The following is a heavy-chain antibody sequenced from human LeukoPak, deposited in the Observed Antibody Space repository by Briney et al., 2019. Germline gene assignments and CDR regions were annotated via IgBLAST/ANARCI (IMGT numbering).Heavy chain of an antibody. V-gene: IGHV3-49*04. Sequence: GGSLRLSCTASGFTFGDYAMSWVRQAPGKGLEWVGFIRSKAYGGTTEYAASVKGRFTISRDDSKSIAYLQMNSLKTEDTAVYYCARGIGFIVGAPFDYWGQGTLVTVSS. CDR1: GFTFGDYA. J-gene: IGHJ4*02. CDR2: IRSKAYGGTT. CDR3: ARGIGFIVGAPFDY. D-gene: IGHD1-26*01.